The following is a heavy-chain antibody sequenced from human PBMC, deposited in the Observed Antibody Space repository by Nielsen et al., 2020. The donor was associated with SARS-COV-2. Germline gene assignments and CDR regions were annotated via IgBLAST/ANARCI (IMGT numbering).Heavy chain of an antibody. CDR3: ARVITDGNYYYYYGMDV. J-gene: IGHJ6*02. D-gene: IGHD3-10*01. Sequence: GESLKISCAASGFTFSDYAMTWVRQAPGKGLEWVSTISGSGGGAYHADSVMGRFTTSRDNAKNSLYLQMNSLRAEDTAVYYCARVITDGNYYYYYGMDVWGQGTTVTVSS. CDR2: ISGSGGGA. V-gene: IGHV3-23*01. CDR1: GFTFSDYA.